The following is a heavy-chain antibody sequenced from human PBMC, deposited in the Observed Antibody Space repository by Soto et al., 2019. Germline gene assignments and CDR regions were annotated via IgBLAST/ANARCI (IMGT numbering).Heavy chain of an antibody. CDR1: GYTLTELS. D-gene: IGHD3-10*01. V-gene: IGHV1-24*01. CDR3: ATDSGKTYGPYYYYGMDV. CDR2: FDPEDGET. J-gene: IGHJ6*02. Sequence: GASVKVSCKVSGYTLTELSMHWVRQAPGKGLEWMGGFDPEDGETIYAQKFQGRVTMTEDTSTDTAYMELSSLRSEDTAVYYCATDSGKTYGPYYYYGMDVWGQGTTVTVSS.